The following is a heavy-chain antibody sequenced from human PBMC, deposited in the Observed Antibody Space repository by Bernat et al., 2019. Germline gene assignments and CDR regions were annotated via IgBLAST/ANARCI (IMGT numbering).Heavy chain of an antibody. Sequence: QVQLVESGGGVVQPGRSLRLSCAASGFTFSSYVMHWVRQAPGKGLEWVAVISYDGSNKYYADSVKGRFTISRDNSKNTLYLQMNSLRAEDTAVYYCAKDLRTYYSGSLDYWGQGTLVTVSS. V-gene: IGHV3-30*18. CDR2: ISYDGSNK. CDR3: AKDLRTYYSGSLDY. J-gene: IGHJ4*02. CDR1: GFTFSSYV. D-gene: IGHD1-26*01.